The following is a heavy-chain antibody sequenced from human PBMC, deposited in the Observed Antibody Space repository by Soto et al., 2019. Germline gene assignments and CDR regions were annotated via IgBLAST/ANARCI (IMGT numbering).Heavy chain of an antibody. J-gene: IGHJ6*03. D-gene: IGHD2-8*02. V-gene: IGHV4-34*01. CDR1: GGSFSGYY. Sequence: LSLTCAVYGGSFSGYYWSWISQPPGKGLEWIGEINHSGSTNYNPSLKSRVTISVDTSKNQFSLKLSSVTAADTAVYYFARGPLVPYYIYVWAKRTTVTISS. CDR2: INHSGST. CDR3: ARGPLVPYYIYV.